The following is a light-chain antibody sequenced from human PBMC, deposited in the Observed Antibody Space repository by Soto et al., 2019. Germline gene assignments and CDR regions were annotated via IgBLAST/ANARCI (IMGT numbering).Light chain of an antibody. CDR1: QSVSNNY. CDR2: GAS. V-gene: IGKV3-20*01. CDR3: QQYTGPPTT. J-gene: IGKJ5*01. Sequence: EIVLTQSPGTLSLSPGERATLSCRASQSVSNNYLAWYQQKPGQAPRLLIYGASTRATGIPDRFSGSGSGTHFTLTISRLEPGDFAVYFCQQYTGPPTTFGQGTRLEIK.